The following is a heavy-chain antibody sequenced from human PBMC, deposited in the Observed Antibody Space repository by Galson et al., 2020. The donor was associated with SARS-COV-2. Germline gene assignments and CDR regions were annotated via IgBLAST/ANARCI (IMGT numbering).Heavy chain of an antibody. CDR2: IYYSGST. V-gene: IGHV4-59*08. CDR3: ARLDYGDYWGWFDP. J-gene: IGHJ5*02. CDR1: GGSISSYY. D-gene: IGHD4-17*01. Sequence: ASETLSLTCTVSGGSISSYYWSWIRQPPGKGLEWIGYIYYSGSTNYNPSLKSRVTISVDTSKNQFSLKLSPVTAADTAVYYCARLDYGDYWGWFDPWGQGTLVTVSS.